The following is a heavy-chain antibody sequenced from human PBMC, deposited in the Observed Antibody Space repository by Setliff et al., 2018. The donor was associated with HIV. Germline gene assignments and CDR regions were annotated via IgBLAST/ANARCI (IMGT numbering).Heavy chain of an antibody. Sequence: GGSLRLSCAASGFTFDDYAMHWVRQAPGKGLEWVSSISSSSSYIYYADSVKGRFTISRDNAKNSLYLQMNSLRAEDTAVYYCARDWWELLGNYGMDVWGQGTTVTVSS. D-gene: IGHD1-26*01. CDR2: ISSSSSYI. V-gene: IGHV3-21*01. CDR3: ARDWWELLGNYGMDV. CDR1: GFTFDDYA. J-gene: IGHJ6*02.